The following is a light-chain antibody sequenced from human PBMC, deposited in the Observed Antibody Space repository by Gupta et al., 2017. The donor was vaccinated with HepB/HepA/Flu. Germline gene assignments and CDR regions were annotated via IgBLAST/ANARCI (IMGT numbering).Light chain of an antibody. J-gene: IGKJ4*01. CDR3: HQEASSRHS. CDR1: QSVKRNK. CDR2: GAS. Sequence: IVLTHCPGTLSLSPGERATLSCRVSQSVKRNKLAWYQHKPGQAPRLLIYGASSRVTGIPYMFSGRRSWTAFTLTISRLEPADFAVYYCHQEASSRHSFGRGTKLEIK. V-gene: IGKV3-20*01.